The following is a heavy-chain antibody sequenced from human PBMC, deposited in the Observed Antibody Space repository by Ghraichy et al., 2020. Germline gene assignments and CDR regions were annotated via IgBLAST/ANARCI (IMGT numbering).Heavy chain of an antibody. D-gene: IGHD2-21*02. J-gene: IGHJ4*02. CDR2: ISGSGGST. CDR1: GFTFSSYA. CDR3: AKERPGDFIFDY. V-gene: IGHV3-23*01. Sequence: GESLNISCVASGFTFSSYAMSWVRQAPGKGLEWVSAISGSGGSTYYADSVKGRFTISRDNFKNTLYLQMNSLRAEDTAVYHCAKERPGDFIFDYWGQGTLVTVSS.